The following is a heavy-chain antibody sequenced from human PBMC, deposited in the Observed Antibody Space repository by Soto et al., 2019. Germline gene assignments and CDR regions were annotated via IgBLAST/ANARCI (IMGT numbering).Heavy chain of an antibody. CDR2: SIPIFGTA. CDR1: GYTFTSYG. D-gene: IGHD5-12*01. CDR3: ARGRGYSGDDHYYYFDMDV. Sequence: SVKVSCKASGYTFTSYGISWVRQAPGQGLEWMGGSIPIFGTANYAQKFQGRVTISVDESTSTAYMELSSLRSEDTAVYYCARGRGYSGDDHYYYFDMDVWGQGTTVTVSS. J-gene: IGHJ6*02. V-gene: IGHV1-69*13.